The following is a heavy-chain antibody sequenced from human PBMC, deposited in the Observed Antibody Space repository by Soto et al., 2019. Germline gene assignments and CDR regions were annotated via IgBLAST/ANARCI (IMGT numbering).Heavy chain of an antibody. D-gene: IGHD3-22*01. CDR2: IIPILGIA. CDR1: GGTFSSYT. CDR3: AREGEKDSSGYYGDY. V-gene: IGHV1-69*08. Sequence: QVQLVQSGAEVKKPGSSVKVSCKASGGTFSSYTISWVRQAPGQGLEWMGRIIPILGIANYAQKFQGRVTITADKSTRTAYRELSSLRSEDTAVYYCAREGEKDSSGYYGDYWGQGTLVTVSS. J-gene: IGHJ4*02.